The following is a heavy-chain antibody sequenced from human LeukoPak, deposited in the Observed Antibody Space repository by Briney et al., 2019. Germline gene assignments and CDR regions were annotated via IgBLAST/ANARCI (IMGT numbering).Heavy chain of an antibody. J-gene: IGHJ4*02. V-gene: IGHV3-33*01. CDR3: ARGQYSPDY. CDR2: IWYDGSNK. CDR1: GFTFSSYG. D-gene: IGHD2-15*01. Sequence: GGSPRLSCAAPGFTFSSYGMHWVRQAPGKGLEWVAAIWYDGSNKYYTDSVKGRFTISRDNSKNTLYLQMNSLRAEDTAVYYCARGQYSPDYWGQGTLVTVSS.